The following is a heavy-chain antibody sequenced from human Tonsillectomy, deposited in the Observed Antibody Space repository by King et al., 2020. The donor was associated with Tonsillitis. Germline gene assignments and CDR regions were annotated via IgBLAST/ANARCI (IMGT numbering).Heavy chain of an antibody. CDR3: ARGYLLAAFPGVNWFDP. V-gene: IGHV4-31*03. CDR2: IYYSGST. Sequence: LQLQESGPGLVKPSQTLSLTCTVSGGSISSGGYYWSWIRQHPGKGLEWIGYIYYSGSTYYNPSLKSRVTISVDTSKNQFSLKLSSVTAADTAVYYCARGYLLAAFPGVNWFDPWGQGTLVTVSS. J-gene: IGHJ5*02. D-gene: IGHD6-13*01. CDR1: GGSISSGGYY.